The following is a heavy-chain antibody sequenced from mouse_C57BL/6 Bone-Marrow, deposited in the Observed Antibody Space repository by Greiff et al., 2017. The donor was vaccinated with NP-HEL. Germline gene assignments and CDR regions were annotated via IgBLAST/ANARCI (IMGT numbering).Heavy chain of an antibody. CDR3: ARYYYGSSSFDY. CDR1: GYTFTSYL. Sequence: VQLQQPGAELVKPGASVKLSCKASGYTFTSYLMHWVKQRPGRGLEWIGGIDPNSGGTKYNEKFKSKATLTVDKPSSTAYMHLNSLTSEDSAVYYCARYYYGSSSFDYWGQGTTLTVSA. J-gene: IGHJ2*01. CDR2: IDPNSGGT. D-gene: IGHD1-1*01. V-gene: IGHV1-72*01.